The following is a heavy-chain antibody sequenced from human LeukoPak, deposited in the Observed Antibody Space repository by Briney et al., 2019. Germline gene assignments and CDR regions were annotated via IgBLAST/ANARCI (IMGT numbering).Heavy chain of an antibody. V-gene: IGHV3-23*01. CDR2: ISGSSGHT. CDR1: GLTFSSYA. Sequence: PGGSLRLSCAAPGLTFSSYAMSWVRQAPGKGLEWVSVISGSSGHTYYADSVKGRFTISRDNSKNTLYLQMNSLRAEDTAVYYCAKVGFSEMEWLLYSDHWGQGTLVTVSS. J-gene: IGHJ4*02. CDR3: AKVGFSEMEWLLYSDH. D-gene: IGHD3-3*01.